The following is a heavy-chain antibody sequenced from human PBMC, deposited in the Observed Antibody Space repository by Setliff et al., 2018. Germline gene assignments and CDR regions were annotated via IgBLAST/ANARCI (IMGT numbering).Heavy chain of an antibody. D-gene: IGHD2-21*02. Sequence: GGSLRLSCAASGFDFGSYAMNWVRQAPGKGLEWVSAISGRGDTTYYADSVKGRFTISRDNSKNTPSLQINSLKGEDTALYYCAKDRLRIISPQDAFDIWGQGTVVTVSS. V-gene: IGHV3-23*01. CDR3: AKDRLRIISPQDAFDI. J-gene: IGHJ3*02. CDR2: ISGRGDTT. CDR1: GFDFGSYA.